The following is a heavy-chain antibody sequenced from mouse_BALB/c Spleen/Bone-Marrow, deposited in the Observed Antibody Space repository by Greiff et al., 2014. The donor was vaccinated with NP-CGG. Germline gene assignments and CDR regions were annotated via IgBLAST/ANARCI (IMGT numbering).Heavy chain of an antibody. CDR2: INPYNDGT. J-gene: IGHJ3*01. D-gene: IGHD1-2*01. CDR1: GYTFTSYV. Sequence: VQLKQSGPELVKPGASVKMSCKASGYTFTSYVMHWVKQKPGQGLEWIGYINPYNDGTKYNEKFKGKATLTSDKSSSTAYMELSSLASEDSAFYYCARRQFITTAAWFAYWGQGTLVTVSA. CDR3: ARRQFITTAAWFAY. V-gene: IGHV1-14*01.